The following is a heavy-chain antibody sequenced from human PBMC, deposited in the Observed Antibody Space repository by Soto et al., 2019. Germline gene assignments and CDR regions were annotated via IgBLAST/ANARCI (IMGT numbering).Heavy chain of an antibody. CDR1: GYTFTSYA. D-gene: IGHD6-6*01. V-gene: IGHV1-3*01. J-gene: IGHJ4*02. CDR2: INAGNGNT. CDR3: ARGYSSYGFDY. Sequence: ASVTVSCTASGYTFTSYAMHWVRQAPGQRLEWMGWINAGNGNTKYSQKFQGRVTITRDTSASTAYMELSSLRSEDTAVYYCARGYSSYGFDYWGQGTLVTVSS.